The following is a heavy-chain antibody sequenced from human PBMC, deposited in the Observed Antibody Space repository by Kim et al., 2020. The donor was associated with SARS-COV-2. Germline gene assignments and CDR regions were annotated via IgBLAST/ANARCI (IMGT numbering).Heavy chain of an antibody. Sequence: SETLSLTCAVYGGSFSGYYWSWIRQPPGKGLEWIGEINHSGSTNYNPSLKSRVTISVDTSKNQFSLKLSSVTAADTAVYYCARGARLRFLRGSSSGGEY. CDR1: GGSFSGYY. CDR2: INHSGST. J-gene: IGHJ1*01. CDR3: ARGARLRFLRGSSSGGEY. V-gene: IGHV4-34*01. D-gene: IGHD6-6*01.